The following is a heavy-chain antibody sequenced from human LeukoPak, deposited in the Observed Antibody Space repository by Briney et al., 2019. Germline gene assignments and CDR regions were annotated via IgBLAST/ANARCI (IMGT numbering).Heavy chain of an antibody. CDR1: GGSISSYY. D-gene: IGHD2-15*01. Sequence: SETLSLTCTVSGGSISSYYWSWIRQPPGKGLGWIGYIYYSGSTNYNPSLKSRVTISVDTSKNQFSLKLSSVTAADTAVYYCARVNVVVVAATVNNWFDPWGQGTLVTVSS. V-gene: IGHV4-59*01. CDR3: ARVNVVVVAATVNNWFDP. CDR2: IYYSGST. J-gene: IGHJ5*02.